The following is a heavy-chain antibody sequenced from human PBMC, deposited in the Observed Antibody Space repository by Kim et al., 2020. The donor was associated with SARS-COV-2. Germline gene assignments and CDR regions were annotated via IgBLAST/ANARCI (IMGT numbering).Heavy chain of an antibody. D-gene: IGHD2-2*01. CDR2: INHSGST. CDR1: GGSFSGYY. Sequence: SETQSLTCAVYGGSFSGYYWSWIRQPPGKGLEWIGEINHSGSTNYNPSLKSRVTISVDTSKNQFSLKLSSVTAADTAVYYCARGTVTSSKYNWFDPWGQGTLVTVSS. V-gene: IGHV4-34*01. J-gene: IGHJ5*02. CDR3: ARGTVTSSKYNWFDP.